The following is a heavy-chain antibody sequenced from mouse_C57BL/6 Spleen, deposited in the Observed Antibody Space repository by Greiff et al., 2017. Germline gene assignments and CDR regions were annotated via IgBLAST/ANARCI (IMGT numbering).Heavy chain of an antibody. D-gene: IGHD2-4*01. CDR3: ARAYDYDGNFDY. Sequence: EVQLQQSGPGLVKPGASVKISCKASGYTFTDYYMNWVKQSHGKSLEWIGDINPNNGGTSYTQKFKGKATLTIDKSSSTAYMELRSLASEDSAVYYCARAYDYDGNFDYWGQGTTLTVSS. V-gene: IGHV1-26*01. CDR1: GYTFTDYY. J-gene: IGHJ2*01. CDR2: INPNNGGT.